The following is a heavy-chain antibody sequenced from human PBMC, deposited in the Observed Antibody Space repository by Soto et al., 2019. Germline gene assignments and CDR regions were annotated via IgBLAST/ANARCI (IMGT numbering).Heavy chain of an antibody. CDR1: GYSFTSYW. CDR2: IYPGDSDT. Sequence: GESLKISCKGSGYSFTSYWIGWVRQMPGKGLEWMGIIYPGDSDTRYSPSFQGQVTISTDRSISTAYLQWSSLKASDTAMYYCARSLRGTNYYYYFMDVWGKGTTVTVSS. D-gene: IGHD2-8*01. V-gene: IGHV5-51*01. J-gene: IGHJ6*03. CDR3: ARSLRGTNYYYYFMDV.